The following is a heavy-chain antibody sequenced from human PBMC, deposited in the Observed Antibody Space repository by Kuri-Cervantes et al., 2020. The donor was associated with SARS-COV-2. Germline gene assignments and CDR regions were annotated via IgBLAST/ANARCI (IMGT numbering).Heavy chain of an antibody. Sequence: SETLSLTCTVSGGSISSRSYYWGWIRQPPGKGLEWVGNINYSGSTYYNPSLKSRVTISVDTSKNQFSLKLGSVTAADTAVYYCAREAARLFDYWGQGTLVTVSS. CDR1: GGSISSRSYY. V-gene: IGHV4-39*07. J-gene: IGHJ4*02. CDR2: INYSGST. CDR3: AREAARLFDY. D-gene: IGHD6-6*01.